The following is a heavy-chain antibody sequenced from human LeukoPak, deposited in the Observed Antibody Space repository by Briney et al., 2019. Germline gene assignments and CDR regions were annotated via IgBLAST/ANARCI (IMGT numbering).Heavy chain of an antibody. J-gene: IGHJ4*02. CDR2: IRSSGRST. D-gene: IGHD6-19*01. CDR1: GFTFTSYD. CDR3: AKGFSSGWYSFDY. V-gene: IGHV3-23*01. Sequence: GGSLRLSCATSGFTFTSYDMHWVRQAAGKGLEWVSTIRSSGRSTYYADSVKGRFTISRDDSKNAVFLQMNSLRAEDTAIYYCAKGFSSGWYSFDYWGQGTLVTVSS.